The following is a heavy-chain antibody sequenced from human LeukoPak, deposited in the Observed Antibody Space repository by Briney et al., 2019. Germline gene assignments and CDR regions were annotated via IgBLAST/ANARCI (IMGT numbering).Heavy chain of an antibody. J-gene: IGHJ3*02. CDR3: ANLAVTTWARSAFDI. D-gene: IGHD4-11*01. Sequence: PGGSLRLSCAASGFTFSVYGMSWVRQAPGKGLEWVSTIGGSGGTTYYADSVKGRFTISRDNSKNTLYLQMNSLRAEDTAVYYCANLAVTTWARSAFDIWGQGTMVTVSS. CDR2: IGGSGGTT. CDR1: GFTFSVYG. V-gene: IGHV3-23*01.